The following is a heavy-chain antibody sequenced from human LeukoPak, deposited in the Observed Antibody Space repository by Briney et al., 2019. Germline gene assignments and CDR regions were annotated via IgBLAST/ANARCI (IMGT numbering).Heavy chain of an antibody. Sequence: ASVKVSCKASDYTFTSYGISWVRQAPGQGLEWMGWISAYNGNTNYAQKLQGRVTMTTDTSTSTAYMELRSLRSDDTAVYYCARLHEDYYDILTGYSYYFDYWGQGTLVTVSS. V-gene: IGHV1-18*01. D-gene: IGHD3-9*01. CDR3: ARLHEDYYDILTGYSYYFDY. CDR1: DYTFTSYG. CDR2: ISAYNGNT. J-gene: IGHJ4*02.